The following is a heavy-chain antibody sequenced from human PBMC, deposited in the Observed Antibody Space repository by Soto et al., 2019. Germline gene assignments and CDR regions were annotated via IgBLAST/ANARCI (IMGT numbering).Heavy chain of an antibody. CDR1: GDSISGSPYF. Sequence: QVRLQESGPGLVMPSETLSLTCTVSGDSISGSPYFWGWIRQPPGKRLEWIGSVFYDAYTLYTPSLKSRATISVDTSRNQFYLSLISVAAADTAIYFSARVQAAVPHYWRQGILVTVSS. CDR2: VFYDAYT. J-gene: IGHJ4*02. D-gene: IGHD6-13*01. V-gene: IGHV4-39*01. CDR3: ARVQAAVPHY.